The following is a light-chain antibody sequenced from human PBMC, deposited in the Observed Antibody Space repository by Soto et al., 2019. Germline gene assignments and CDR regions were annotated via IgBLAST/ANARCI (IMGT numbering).Light chain of an antibody. J-gene: IGKJ2*01. CDR3: KHLTGT. Sequence: QLTQSPSSLSASVGDRVTITCRASQDITNYLGWYQQRSGKAPRLLIYAASTLQRGVPSRFSGSGSGTDFTLTISSLQPEDFATYDGKHLTGTFGQGTTLEIK. V-gene: IGKV1-9*01. CDR2: AAS. CDR1: QDITNY.